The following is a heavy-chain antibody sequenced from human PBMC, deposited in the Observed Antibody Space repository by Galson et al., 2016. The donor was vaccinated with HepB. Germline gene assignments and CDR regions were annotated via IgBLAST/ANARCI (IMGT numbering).Heavy chain of an antibody. D-gene: IGHD3-16*01. CDR1: GFTFSTSY. Sequence: SLRLSCAMSGFTFSTSYMHWFRQPPGKGLEWVSLIYSVGTPHYADSVKGRFTMSRDSSKNTLYLQMNSLRADDTVVYFCARDPGGGPTHGYWGQGTLVTVSS. CDR2: IYSVGTP. CDR3: ARDPGGGPTHGY. V-gene: IGHV3-66*01. J-gene: IGHJ4*02.